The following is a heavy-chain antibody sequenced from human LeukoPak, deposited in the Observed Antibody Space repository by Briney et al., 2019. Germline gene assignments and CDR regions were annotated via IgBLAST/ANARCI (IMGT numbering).Heavy chain of an antibody. CDR2: ISANSANI. V-gene: IGHV3-9*01. Sequence: PGGSLRLSCAASGFTFDDYVMHWVRQAPGRGLEWVSGISANSANINYADSVKGRFTISRDNAKNSLYLQMNSLRTEDTALYYCARDFCTGCNYYFYGMDVWGRGTTVTVSS. CDR3: ARDFCTGCNYYFYGMDV. CDR1: GFTFDDYV. D-gene: IGHD2-2*01. J-gene: IGHJ6*02.